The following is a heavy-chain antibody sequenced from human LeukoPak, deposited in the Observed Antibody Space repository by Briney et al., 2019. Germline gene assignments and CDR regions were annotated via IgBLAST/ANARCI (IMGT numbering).Heavy chain of an antibody. D-gene: IGHD3-3*01. J-gene: IGHJ6*02. CDR1: GFTFSSYA. CDR3: AREHNTYYDFWSGYSYGMDV. Sequence: GRSLRLSCAASGFTFSSYAMHWVRQAPGKGLEWVAVISYDGSNKYYADSVKGRFTISRDNSKNTLCLQMNSLRAEDTAVYYCAREHNTYYDFWSGYSYGMDVWGQGTTVTASS. CDR2: ISYDGSNK. V-gene: IGHV3-30-3*01.